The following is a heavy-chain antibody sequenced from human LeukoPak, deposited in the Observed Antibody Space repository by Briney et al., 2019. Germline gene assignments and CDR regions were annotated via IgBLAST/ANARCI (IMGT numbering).Heavy chain of an antibody. CDR1: GYTLTELS. CDR2: FDPEDGET. Sequence: ASVKVSCKVSGYTLTELSMHWVRQAPGKGLEWMGGFDPEDGETIYAQKFQGRVTMTEDTSTDTAYMELSSLRSEDTAVYYCARLVPALWYFDLWGRGTLVTVSS. D-gene: IGHD3-9*01. J-gene: IGHJ2*01. CDR3: ARLVPALWYFDL. V-gene: IGHV1-24*01.